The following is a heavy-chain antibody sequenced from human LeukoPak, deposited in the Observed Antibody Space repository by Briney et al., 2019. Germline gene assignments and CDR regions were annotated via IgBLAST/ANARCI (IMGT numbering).Heavy chain of an antibody. V-gene: IGHV4-59*08. J-gene: IGHJ4*02. CDR1: GGSISSYH. D-gene: IGHD6-19*01. CDR3: ARNTAVMGRFDY. CDR2: IYYSGST. Sequence: SETLSLTCTVSGGSISSYHWSWIRQPPGKGLEWIGYIYYSGSTNYNPSLKSRVTISVDTSKNQFSLKLSSVTAADTAVYYCARNTAVMGRFDYWGQGTLVTVSS.